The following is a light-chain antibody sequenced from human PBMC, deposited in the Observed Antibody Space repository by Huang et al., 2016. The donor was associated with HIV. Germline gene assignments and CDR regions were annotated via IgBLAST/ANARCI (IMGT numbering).Light chain of an antibody. CDR2: FGS. CDR1: QSLLHSNGYNY. CDR3: MQALQDPWT. J-gene: IGKJ1*01. V-gene: IGKV2-28*01. Sequence: DIVMTQSPLSLPVTPGEPASTSCRSSQSLLHSNGYNYLDWYLQKPGQSPQLLIYFGSNRASGVPDRFSGSGSGTDFTLKISTVEAEDVGVYYCMQALQDPWTFGQGTKVEIK.